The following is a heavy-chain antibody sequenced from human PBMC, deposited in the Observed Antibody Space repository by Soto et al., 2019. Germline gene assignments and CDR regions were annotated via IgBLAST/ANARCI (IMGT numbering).Heavy chain of an antibody. V-gene: IGHV3-48*01. CDR1: GFTFSSYS. D-gene: IGHD3-16*01. CDR3: ARGFLGDTQLFHYYMDV. J-gene: IGHJ6*03. Sequence: EVQLVESGGGLVQPGGSLRLSCAASGFTFSSYSMNWVRQAPGKGLEWVSYISSSSSTIYYADSVKGRFTISRDNAKNSLYLQMNSLRAEDTAVYYCARGFLGDTQLFHYYMDVWGKGTTVTVSS. CDR2: ISSSSSTI.